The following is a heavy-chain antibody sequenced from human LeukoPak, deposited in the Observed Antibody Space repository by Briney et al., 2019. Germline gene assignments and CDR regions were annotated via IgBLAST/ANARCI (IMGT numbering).Heavy chain of an antibody. Sequence: GESLKISRKGSGYSFTSYGISWVREAPGQGLEWMGWISAYNGNTNYAQKLQGRVAMTTDTSTSTAYMELRSLRPDDTAVYYCAREQVLIRNWFDPWGQGTLVTVSS. J-gene: IGHJ5*02. CDR2: ISAYNGNT. V-gene: IGHV1-18*01. D-gene: IGHD3-10*01. CDR3: AREQVLIRNWFDP. CDR1: GYSFTSYG.